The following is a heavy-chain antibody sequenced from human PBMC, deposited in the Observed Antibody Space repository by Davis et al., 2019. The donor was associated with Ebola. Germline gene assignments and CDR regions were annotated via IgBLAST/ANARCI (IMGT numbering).Heavy chain of an antibody. Sequence: GESLKISCAASGFTFSSYGMHWVRQAPGKGLEWVAVIWYDGSNKYYADSVKGRFTISRDNSKNTLYLQMNSLRAEDTAVYYCARGVAAAGRGPYWGQGTLVTVSS. V-gene: IGHV3-33*01. CDR2: IWYDGSNK. CDR3: ARGVAAAGRGPY. J-gene: IGHJ4*02. CDR1: GFTFSSYG. D-gene: IGHD6-13*01.